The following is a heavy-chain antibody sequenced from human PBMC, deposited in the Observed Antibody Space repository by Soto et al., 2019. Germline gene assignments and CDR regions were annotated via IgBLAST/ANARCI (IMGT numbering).Heavy chain of an antibody. D-gene: IGHD3-10*01. CDR3: ARVKTSPRSAG. V-gene: IGHV3-7*01. CDR2: IKEDGSQK. Sequence: GGSLRLSCVASGFTFSEHWMSWVRQAPGKGLEWVANIKEDGSQKYYVGSVRGRFTISRDNAENSLFLQMDSLRAEDTAVYFCARVKTSPRSAGGGQGTLVTVSS. J-gene: IGHJ4*02. CDR1: GFTFSEHW.